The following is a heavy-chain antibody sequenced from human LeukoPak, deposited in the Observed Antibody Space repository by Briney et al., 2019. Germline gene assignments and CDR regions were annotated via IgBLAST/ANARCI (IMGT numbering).Heavy chain of an antibody. V-gene: IGHV4-4*02. CDR3: ASPYYYGSGSFDY. CDR1: GGSISSSNW. J-gene: IGHJ4*02. D-gene: IGHD3-10*01. CDR2: IYHSGST. Sequence: SETLSLTCAVSGGSISSSNWWSWVRPPPGKGLEWIGEIYHSGSTNYNPSLKSRVTISVDKSKNQFSLKLSSVTAADTAVYYCASPYYYGSGSFDYWGQGTLVTVSS.